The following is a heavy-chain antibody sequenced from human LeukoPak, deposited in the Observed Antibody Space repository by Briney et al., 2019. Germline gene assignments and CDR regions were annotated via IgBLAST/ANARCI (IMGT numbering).Heavy chain of an antibody. CDR1: GYTFTSYG. CDR2: IIPIFGTA. D-gene: IGHD1-1*01. CDR3: ARDTLELERRWFDP. V-gene: IGHV1-69*06. J-gene: IGHJ5*02. Sequence: SVKVSCKASGYTFTSYGISWVRQAPGQGLEWMGGIIPIFGTANYAQKFQGRVTITADKSTSTAYMELSSLRSEDTAVYYCARDTLELERRWFDPWGQGTLVTVSS.